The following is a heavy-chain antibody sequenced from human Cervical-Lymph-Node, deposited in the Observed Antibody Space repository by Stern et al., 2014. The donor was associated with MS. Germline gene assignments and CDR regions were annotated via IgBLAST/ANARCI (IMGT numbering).Heavy chain of an antibody. CDR2: IDPSDSET. CDR3: ARRCRDNDCYDAFDL. D-gene: IGHD2-15*01. J-gene: IGHJ3*01. CDR1: GYRFTTYW. V-gene: IGHV5-51*03. Sequence: EVQLVESGAEVKKPGESLKISCKVSGYRFTTYWIGWVRQMPGKGLEWMGIIDPSDSETRYSPSFEGHVPMLADKSISTTYLQWSSLRASDSAIYYCARRCRDNDCYDAFDLWGQGTMVTVSS.